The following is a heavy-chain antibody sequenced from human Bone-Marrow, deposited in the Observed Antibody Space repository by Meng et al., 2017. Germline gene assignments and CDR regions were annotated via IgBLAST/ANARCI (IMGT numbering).Heavy chain of an antibody. CDR2: INPSVGST. D-gene: IGHD2-2*01. CDR1: GYTFTSYY. V-gene: IGHV1-46*01. J-gene: IGHJ6*02. Sequence: ASVKVSCKASGYTFTSYYMHCVRQAPGQGLEWMGIINPSVGSTSYAQKFQGRVTMTRDTSTSTVYMELSSLRSEDTAVYYCASLIVVVPGAPVTRAAPMDVWGQGTTVTVSS. CDR3: ASLIVVVPGAPVTRAAPMDV.